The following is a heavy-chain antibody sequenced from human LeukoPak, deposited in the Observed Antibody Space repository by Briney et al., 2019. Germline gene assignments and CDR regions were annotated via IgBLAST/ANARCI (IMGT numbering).Heavy chain of an antibody. J-gene: IGHJ4*02. V-gene: IGHV3-30-3*02. CDR3: AKDGRDGYNFDY. CDR2: ISYDGSNK. D-gene: IGHD5-24*01. Sequence: RQXXXKXXEWVAVISYDGSNKSYADSVKGRFTISRDNSKNTLYLQMNSLRAEDTAVYYCAKDGRDGYNFDYWGQGTLVTVSS.